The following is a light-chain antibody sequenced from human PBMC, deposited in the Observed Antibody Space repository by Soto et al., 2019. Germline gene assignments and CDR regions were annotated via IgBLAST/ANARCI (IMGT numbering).Light chain of an antibody. J-gene: IGKJ1*01. CDR3: HQRQSWPRT. V-gene: IGKV3-15*01. Sequence: EIVMTQSPATLSVSPWERATLSCRASQSVSSNLAWYQQKPGQAPRLLIYGASTRATGIPARFSGSGSGTDFTLTISDVQPEDFAVYYCHQRQSWPRTFGQGTKVDI. CDR1: QSVSSN. CDR2: GAS.